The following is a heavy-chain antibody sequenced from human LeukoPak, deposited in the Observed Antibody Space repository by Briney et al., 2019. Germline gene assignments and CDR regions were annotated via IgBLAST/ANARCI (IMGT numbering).Heavy chain of an antibody. D-gene: IGHD3-22*01. CDR1: GFTFSSYS. CDR2: ISSSSSYI. CDR3: AKGSYYYDSSGYRHFDY. J-gene: IGHJ4*02. V-gene: IGHV3-21*04. Sequence: GGSLRLSCAASGFTFSSYSMNWVRQAPGKGLEWVSSISSSSSYIYYADSVKGRFTISRDNSKNTVYLQMNSLRAEDTAVYYCAKGSYYYDSSGYRHFDYWGQGTLVTVSS.